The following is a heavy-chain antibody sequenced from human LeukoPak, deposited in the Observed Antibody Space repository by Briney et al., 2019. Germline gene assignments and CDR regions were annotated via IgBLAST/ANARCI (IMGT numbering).Heavy chain of an antibody. J-gene: IGHJ6*03. Sequence: GGPLRLSCAASGVTFSSHTMNWVRQTPGKGLEWVSYISSSSNTIYYADSVKGRFTISRDNAKNSLYLQMNSLRAEDTAVYYCARWALYYNYYMDVWGKGTTVTVSS. V-gene: IGHV3-48*01. CDR2: ISSSSNTI. CDR1: GVTFSSHT. D-gene: IGHD3-10*01. CDR3: ARWALYYNYYMDV.